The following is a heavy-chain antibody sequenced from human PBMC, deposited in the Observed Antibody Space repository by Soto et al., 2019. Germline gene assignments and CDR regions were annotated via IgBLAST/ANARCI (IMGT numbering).Heavy chain of an antibody. CDR2: IRQDGSET. V-gene: IGHV3-7*01. D-gene: IGHD2-2*01. CDR1: GFTFSSYA. Sequence: GGSLRLSCAASGFTFSSYAMSWVRQAPGKGLEWVANIRQDGSETNYVDSVKGRFTISRDNTKNSLYLQMNSLRAEDTAIYYCAREVVVSRGASYFGYWGPGT. CDR3: AREVVVSRGASYFGY. J-gene: IGHJ4*02.